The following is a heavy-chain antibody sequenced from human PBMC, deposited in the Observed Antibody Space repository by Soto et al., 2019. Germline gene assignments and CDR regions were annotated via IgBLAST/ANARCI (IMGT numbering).Heavy chain of an antibody. D-gene: IGHD5-12*01. Sequence: EVQLVESGGGLVQPGRSLRLSCAASGFTFDDYAMHWVRQAPGKGLEWVSGISWNSGSIGYADSVKGRFTISRDNAKNXPYRQXXSLRAEDTALYYCAKDMFGRDGYNNGDYYYYGMDVWGQGTTVTVSS. CDR3: AKDMFGRDGYNNGDYYYYGMDV. J-gene: IGHJ6*02. CDR1: GFTFDDYA. V-gene: IGHV3-9*01. CDR2: ISWNSGSI.